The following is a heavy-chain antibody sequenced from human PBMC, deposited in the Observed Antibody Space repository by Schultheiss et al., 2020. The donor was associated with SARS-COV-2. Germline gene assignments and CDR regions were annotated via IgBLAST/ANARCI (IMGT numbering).Heavy chain of an antibody. D-gene: IGHD2-15*01. CDR2: ISYDGSNK. V-gene: IGHV3-30*04. CDR1: GFTFSSYE. J-gene: IGHJ6*02. Sequence: GESLKISCAASGFTFSSYEMNWVRQAPGKGLEWVAVISYDGSNKYYADSVKGRFTISRDNSKNTLYLQMNSLRAEDTAVYYCAKGKVAILLYYGMDVWGQGTTVTVSS. CDR3: AKGKVAILLYYGMDV.